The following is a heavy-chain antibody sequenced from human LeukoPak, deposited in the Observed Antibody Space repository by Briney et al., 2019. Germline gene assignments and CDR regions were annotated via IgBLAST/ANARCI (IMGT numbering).Heavy chain of an antibody. D-gene: IGHD3-10*01. Sequence: ASVKVSCKASGYTFTSYYMHWVRQAPGQGLEWMGIINPSGGSTSYAQKFQGRVTMTRDMSTSTVHMELSSLRSEDTAVYYCAREQSYGSGSNYYYMDVWGKGTTVTVSS. J-gene: IGHJ6*03. CDR3: AREQSYGSGSNYYYMDV. CDR2: INPSGGST. CDR1: GYTFTSYY. V-gene: IGHV1-46*01.